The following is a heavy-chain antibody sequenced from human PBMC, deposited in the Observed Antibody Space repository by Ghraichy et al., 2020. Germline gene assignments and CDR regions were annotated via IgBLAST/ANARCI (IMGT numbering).Heavy chain of an antibody. CDR2: IISSSSAI. CDR3: ARGAFSGGTPFDI. J-gene: IGHJ3*02. V-gene: IGHV3-48*02. CDR1: EFTFSGYS. Sequence: GESLNISCAASEFTFSGYSMNWVRQAPGKGLEWISYIISSSSAIYYADSVKGRFTISRDNAKNSLYLQMNRLRDEDTAVYYCARGAFSGGTPFDIWGQGTLVTVAS. D-gene: IGHD1-26*01.